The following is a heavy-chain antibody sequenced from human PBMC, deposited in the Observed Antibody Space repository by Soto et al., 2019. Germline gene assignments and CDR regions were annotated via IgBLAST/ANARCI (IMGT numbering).Heavy chain of an antibody. CDR1: GFTFSTYA. Sequence: GGSLRLSCADSGFTFSTYAMIWVRQAPGKGLEWVSFISSTSSHIHYADSVKGRFTISRDNAKNSLYLQMNSLRAEDTAVYYCARDPAADGYYGMDVWGQGTTVTVSS. V-gene: IGHV3-21*01. CDR2: ISSTSSHI. J-gene: IGHJ6*02. CDR3: ARDPAADGYYGMDV. D-gene: IGHD6-13*01.